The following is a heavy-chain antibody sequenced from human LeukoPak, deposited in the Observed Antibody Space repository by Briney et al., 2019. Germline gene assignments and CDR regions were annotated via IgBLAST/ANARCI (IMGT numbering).Heavy chain of an antibody. V-gene: IGHV1-2*02. Sequence: ASVKVSCKAAGYTFTGYYMHWVRQAPGQGLEWMGWINPNSGGTNYAQKFQGRVTMTRDTSISTAYMELSRLRSDDTAVYYCARDLGPSYYDILTGPGHYWGQGTLVTVSS. CDR2: INPNSGGT. CDR1: GYTFTGYY. J-gene: IGHJ4*02. CDR3: ARDLGPSYYDILTGPGHY. D-gene: IGHD3-9*01.